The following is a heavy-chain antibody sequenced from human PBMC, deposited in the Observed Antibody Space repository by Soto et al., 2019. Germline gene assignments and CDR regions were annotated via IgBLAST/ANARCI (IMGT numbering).Heavy chain of an antibody. V-gene: IGHV3-74*01. CDR2: INSDGSST. J-gene: IGHJ4*02. CDR1: GFTFSSYW. Sequence: AGGSLRLSCAASGFTFSSYWMHWVRQAPGKGLVWVSRINSDGSSTSYADSVKGRFTISRDNAKNTLYLQMNSLRAEDTAVYYCARPTSLGGNPFDYWGQGTLVTVSS. D-gene: IGHD2-15*01. CDR3: ARPTSLGGNPFDY.